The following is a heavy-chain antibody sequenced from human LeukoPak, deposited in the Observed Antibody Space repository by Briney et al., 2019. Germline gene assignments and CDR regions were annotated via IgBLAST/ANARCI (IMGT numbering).Heavy chain of an antibody. J-gene: IGHJ3*01. V-gene: IGHV4-34*01. CDR3: AKAPYLSSGS. CDR1: GGSFRDYY. Sequence: PSETLSLTCAVYGGSFRDYYWSWIRQPPGKGLEWIGEINHSGSTNYNPSLKSRVTISLDTSKNQFSLKLTSVTAADTAVYYCAKAPYLSSGSWGQGILVAVSS. D-gene: IGHD3-22*01. CDR2: INHSGST.